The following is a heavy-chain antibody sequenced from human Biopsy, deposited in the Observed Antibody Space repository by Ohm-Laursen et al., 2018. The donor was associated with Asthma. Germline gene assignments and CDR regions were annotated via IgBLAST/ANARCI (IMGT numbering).Heavy chain of an antibody. CDR2: INSVFGTT. J-gene: IGHJ4*02. Sequence: SVKVSCKSLGGTFNTYVIGWVRQAPGPGLEWMGGINSVFGTTTYPQKFQDRVTITADDSTSTVYMELSRLRSEDTAVYYCARKAGSCISRTCYSLDFWGQGTLVTVSS. D-gene: IGHD2-2*01. CDR3: ARKAGSCISRTCYSLDF. V-gene: IGHV1-69*13. CDR1: GGTFNTYV.